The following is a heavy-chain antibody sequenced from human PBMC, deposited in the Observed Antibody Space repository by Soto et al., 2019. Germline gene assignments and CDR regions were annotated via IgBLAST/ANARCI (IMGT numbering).Heavy chain of an antibody. CDR3: ANRNYYDISGPADAFDI. Sequence: PGGSLRLSCAASGFTFSSYAMSWVRQAPGKGLEWVSAISGSGGSTYYADSVKGRFTISRDNSKNTLYLQMNSLRAEDTAVYYCANRNYYDISGPADAFDIWGQGTMVTVSS. CDR2: ISGSGGST. V-gene: IGHV3-23*01. D-gene: IGHD3-22*01. J-gene: IGHJ3*02. CDR1: GFTFSSYA.